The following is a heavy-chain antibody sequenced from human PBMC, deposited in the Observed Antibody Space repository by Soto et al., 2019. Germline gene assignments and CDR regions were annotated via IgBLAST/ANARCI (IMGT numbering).Heavy chain of an antibody. Sequence: WGSLRLSCAASGFTFSNYWMSWVRQAPGKGLEWVANIKEDGSERNYVDTVKGRFTISRDNAENSLYLQMNSLRAEDTAVYYCASARHIGPWGQGTLVTVSS. J-gene: IGHJ5*02. CDR3: ASARHIGP. CDR1: GFTFSNYW. D-gene: IGHD2-21*01. CDR2: IKEDGSER. V-gene: IGHV3-7*01.